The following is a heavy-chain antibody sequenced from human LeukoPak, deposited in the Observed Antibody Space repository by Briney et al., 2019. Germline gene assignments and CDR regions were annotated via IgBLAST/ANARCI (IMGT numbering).Heavy chain of an antibody. V-gene: IGHV5-51*01. Sequence: GESLKISCKASGYSFTDHWIGWVRQMPGKGLEWMGIIYPGDSDTRYSPSFQGQVTISADKSIRTAYLQWSTLQAPDTAMYYCARGDNSGWYFFDYWGQGTLVTVSS. CDR1: GYSFTDHW. D-gene: IGHD6-19*01. CDR2: IYPGDSDT. CDR3: ARGDNSGWYFFDY. J-gene: IGHJ4*02.